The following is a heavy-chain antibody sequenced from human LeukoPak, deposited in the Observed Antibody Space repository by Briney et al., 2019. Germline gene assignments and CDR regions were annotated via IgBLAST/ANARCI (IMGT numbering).Heavy chain of an antibody. D-gene: IGHD5-18*01. CDR2: ISSSSSTI. CDR1: GFTFSSYS. J-gene: IGHJ4*02. CDR3: ARGGTRGYSPVDY. V-gene: IGHV3-48*04. Sequence: PGGSLRLSCAASGFTFSSYSMNWVRQAPGKGLEWVSYISSSSSTIYYADSVKGRFTISRDNAKNSLFLQMNSLRVEDTAVYYCARGGTRGYSPVDYWGQGILVTVSS.